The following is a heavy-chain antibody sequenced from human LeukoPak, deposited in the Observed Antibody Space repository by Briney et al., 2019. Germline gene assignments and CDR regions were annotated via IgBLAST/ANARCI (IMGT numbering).Heavy chain of an antibody. CDR1: GYSISSGYY. D-gene: IGHD6-13*01. Sequence: PSETLSLTCTVSGYSISSGYYWGWIRQPPGKGLEWIRSIYHSGSTYYNPSLKSRVTISVDTSKNQFSLKLSSVTAADTAVYYRARVASSSSWYLGYWGQGTLVTVSS. CDR2: IYHSGST. J-gene: IGHJ4*02. V-gene: IGHV4-38-2*02. CDR3: ARVASSSSWYLGY.